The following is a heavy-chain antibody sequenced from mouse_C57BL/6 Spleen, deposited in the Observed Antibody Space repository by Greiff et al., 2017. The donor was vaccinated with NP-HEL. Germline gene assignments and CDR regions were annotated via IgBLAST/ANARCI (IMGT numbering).Heavy chain of an antibody. CDR3: ARRPYDGYFYFDY. Sequence: QVQLQQSGAELVRPGTSVKMSCKASGYTFTNYWIGWAKQRPGHGLEWIGDIYPGGGYTNYNEKFKGKATLTADKSSSTAYMQFSSLTSEDSAIYYCARRPYDGYFYFDYWGQGTTLTVSS. J-gene: IGHJ2*01. V-gene: IGHV1-63*01. CDR2: IYPGGGYT. CDR1: GYTFTNYW. D-gene: IGHD2-3*01.